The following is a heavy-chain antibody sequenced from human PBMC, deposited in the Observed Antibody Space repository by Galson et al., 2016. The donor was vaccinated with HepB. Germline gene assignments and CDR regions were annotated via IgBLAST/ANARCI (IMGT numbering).Heavy chain of an antibody. J-gene: IGHJ5*02. CDR2: VSHSGDT. V-gene: IGHV4-61*05. CDR1: GASVSSSNCY. D-gene: IGHD2-21*02. Sequence: ETLSLTCTVSGASVSSSNCYWGWIRQPPGKGLEWIGYVSHSGDTSYNPSLKSRVTMSVDTSKNQFSLNLSSVTAADSAVYYCARHDSAIFHPWGPGTLVTVSS. CDR3: ARHDSAIFHP.